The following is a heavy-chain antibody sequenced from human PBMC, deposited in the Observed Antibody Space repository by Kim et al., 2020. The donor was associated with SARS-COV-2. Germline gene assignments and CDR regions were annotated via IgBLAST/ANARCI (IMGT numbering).Heavy chain of an antibody. V-gene: IGHV5-10-1*01. D-gene: IGHD3-10*01. CDR3: AMYYGSGSYYLPY. J-gene: IGHJ4*02. Sequence: YSPSFQGHVTISADKSISTAYLQWSSLKASDTAMYYCAMYYGSGSYYLPYWGQGTLVTVSS.